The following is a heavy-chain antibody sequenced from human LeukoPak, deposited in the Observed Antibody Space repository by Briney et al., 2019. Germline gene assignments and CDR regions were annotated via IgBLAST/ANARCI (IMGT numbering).Heavy chain of an antibody. J-gene: IGHJ4*02. CDR1: GFTFSSYA. CDR3: AKEWRFSSSWYQYYFDY. Sequence: GGSLRLSCAASGFTFSSYAMSWVRQAPGKGLEWISAISGSGGSKYYADSVKGRFTISRDTSTNTLYLQLNSLRVDDTAVYFCAKEWRFSSSWYQYYFDYWGQGTLVTVSS. CDR2: ISGSGGSK. D-gene: IGHD6-13*01. V-gene: IGHV3-23*01.